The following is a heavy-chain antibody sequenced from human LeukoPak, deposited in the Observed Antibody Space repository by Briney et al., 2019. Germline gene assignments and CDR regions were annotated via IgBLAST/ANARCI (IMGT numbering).Heavy chain of an antibody. CDR1: GFTFSSYA. V-gene: IGHV3-23*01. CDR2: ISGSGDNT. J-gene: IGHJ4*02. Sequence: GSLRLSCAASGFTFSSYAMSWVRQVPGKGLGWVSVISGSGDNTYYADSVKGRFTISRDNSKNMLYLQMNSLRAEDTAVYYCAKWKYSNSGIDDYWGQGTLVTVSS. D-gene: IGHD6-6*01. CDR3: AKWKYSNSGIDDY.